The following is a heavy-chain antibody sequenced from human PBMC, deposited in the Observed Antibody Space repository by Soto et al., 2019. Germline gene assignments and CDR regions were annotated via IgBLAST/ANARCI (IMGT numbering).Heavy chain of an antibody. CDR3: ARDLPTYCISTRCPNWFDP. V-gene: IGHV1-69*04. Sequence: GASVKVSCKASGGTFSSYTISWVRQAPGQGLEWMGRIIPILGIANYAQKFQGRVTITADKSTSTAYMELSSLRSEDTAVYYCARDLPTYCISTRCPNWFDPWGQGTLVTVSS. D-gene: IGHD2-2*01. CDR2: IIPILGIA. CDR1: GGTFSSYT. J-gene: IGHJ5*02.